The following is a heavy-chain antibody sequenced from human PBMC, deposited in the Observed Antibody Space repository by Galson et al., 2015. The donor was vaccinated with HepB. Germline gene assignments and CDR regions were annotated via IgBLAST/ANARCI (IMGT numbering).Heavy chain of an antibody. CDR3: ASLTFYYDISGDYYFDY. CDR1: GFTFSYYW. V-gene: IGHV3-7*03. Sequence: SLRLSCAASGFTFSYYWMSWVRQAPGKGLEWVANIKQDGSEKYYVDSVKGRFTISRDNAKNSLFLQMNSLRAEDTAVYYCASLTFYYDISGDYYFDYWGQGTLVTVSS. CDR2: IKQDGSEK. J-gene: IGHJ4*02. D-gene: IGHD3-22*01.